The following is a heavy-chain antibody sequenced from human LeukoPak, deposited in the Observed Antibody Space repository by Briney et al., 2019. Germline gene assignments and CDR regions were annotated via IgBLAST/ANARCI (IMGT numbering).Heavy chain of an antibody. Sequence: PSETLSLTCTVSGGSISSYYWSWIRQPPGKGLEWIGYIYYSGSTNYNPSLKSRVTISVDTSKNQFSLKLRSVTAADTAVYYCAREDCSSTSCYGNTDNWFDPWGQGTLVTVSS. CDR1: GGSISSYY. CDR2: IYYSGST. CDR3: AREDCSSTSCYGNTDNWFDP. J-gene: IGHJ5*02. D-gene: IGHD2-2*01. V-gene: IGHV4-59*01.